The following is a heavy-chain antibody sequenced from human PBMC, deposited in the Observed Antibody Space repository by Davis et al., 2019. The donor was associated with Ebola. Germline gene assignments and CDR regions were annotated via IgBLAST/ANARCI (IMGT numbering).Heavy chain of an antibody. D-gene: IGHD2-8*01. CDR3: ASNVGAATGYYYTYGFDV. CDR1: GFTFSAYA. CDR2: ISTNGENT. V-gene: IGHV3-64D*06. J-gene: IGHJ6*04. Sequence: PGGSLRLSCTASGFTFSAYAMTWARQAPGKGLESVSRISTNGENTYYAESVKGRFTISRDNSKDTLYLQMRSLRTEDTAVYYCASNVGAATGYYYTYGFDVWGRGTTVTVSS.